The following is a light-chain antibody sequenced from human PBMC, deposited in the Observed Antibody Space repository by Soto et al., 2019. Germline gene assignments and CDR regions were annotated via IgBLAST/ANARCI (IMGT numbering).Light chain of an antibody. V-gene: IGKV1-6*01. CDR1: QDIRND. CDR3: LQDYSYPWT. CDR2: ASS. Sequence: AIQMTQSPSSLSASAGDGVTITCRASQDIRNDLGWYQQKPGKAPKLLIYASSRLLSGVPPRFSGSRSGTDFSLTISSLQPEDFATYYCLQDYSYPWTFGQGTRVEIK. J-gene: IGKJ1*01.